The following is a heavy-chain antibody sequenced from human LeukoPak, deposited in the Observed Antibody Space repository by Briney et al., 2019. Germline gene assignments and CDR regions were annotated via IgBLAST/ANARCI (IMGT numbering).Heavy chain of an antibody. J-gene: IGHJ3*02. CDR3: ARDGGGWSTFDI. V-gene: IGHV3-7*05. CDR1: GFTFSGYW. D-gene: IGHD6-19*01. CDR2: IKEDGGEK. Sequence: PGGSLRLSCAASGFTFSGYWMSWVRQALGKGLEWVANIKEDGGEKYYVDSVKGRFTISRDNSKNSLFMQMNSLRAEDTAVYYCARDGGGWSTFDIWGQGTMVTVSS.